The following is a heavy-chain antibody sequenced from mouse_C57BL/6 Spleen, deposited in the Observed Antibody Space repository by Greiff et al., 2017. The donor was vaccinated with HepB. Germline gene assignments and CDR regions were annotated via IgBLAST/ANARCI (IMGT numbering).Heavy chain of an antibody. Sequence: VQLQQSGAELVRPGSSVKLSCKASGYTFTSYWMHWVKQRPIQGLEWIGNIDPSDSETHYNQKFKDKATLTVDKSSSTAYMQLSSLTSEDSAVYYCARSYGNYGAMDYWGQGTSVTVSS. CDR1: GYTFTSYW. CDR3: ARSYGNYGAMDY. V-gene: IGHV1-52*01. D-gene: IGHD2-1*01. CDR2: IDPSDSET. J-gene: IGHJ4*01.